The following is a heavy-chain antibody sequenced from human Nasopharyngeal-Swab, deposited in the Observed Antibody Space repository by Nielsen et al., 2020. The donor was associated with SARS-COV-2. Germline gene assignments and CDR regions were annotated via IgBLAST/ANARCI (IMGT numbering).Heavy chain of an antibody. J-gene: IGHJ4*02. V-gene: IGHV3-48*02. CDR2: ISSSGRTI. CDR3: ARSEI. Sequence: GESLKISCAASGFTFSSYSMNWVRQAPGKGLEWVSYISSSGRTIYYEDSVKGRFTISRDNAKNSLFLQMNSLRDEDTAVYYCARSEIWGQGSLVTVSS. D-gene: IGHD5-24*01. CDR1: GFTFSSYS.